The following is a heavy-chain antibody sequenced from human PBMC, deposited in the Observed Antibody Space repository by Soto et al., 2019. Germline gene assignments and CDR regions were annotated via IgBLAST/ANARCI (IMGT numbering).Heavy chain of an antibody. J-gene: IGHJ4*02. Sequence: ASVKVSCKASGYTFTSYGISWVRQAPGQGLEWMGWISAYNGNTNYAQKLQGRVTMTTDTSTSTAYMELRSLRSDDTAVYYCARSPGYSSGWYFPHFAYWGQGTLVTVSS. V-gene: IGHV1-18*01. CDR1: GYTFTSYG. CDR3: ARSPGYSSGWYFPHFAY. CDR2: ISAYNGNT. D-gene: IGHD6-19*01.